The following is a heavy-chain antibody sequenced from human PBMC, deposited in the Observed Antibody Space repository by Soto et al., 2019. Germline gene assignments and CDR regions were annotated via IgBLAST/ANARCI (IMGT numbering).Heavy chain of an antibody. CDR3: ARDMVPYYYGMDV. CDR2: IRTDGVDT. CDR1: GFTFSDYW. J-gene: IGHJ6*02. D-gene: IGHD3-10*01. Sequence: GGSLRLSCAASGFTFSDYWMHWVRQAPGKGLMWVSAIRTDGVDTSYADFVKGRFTISRDNSKNTLYLQMSSLRAEDTAVYYCARDMVPYYYGMDVWGQGTTVTVSS. V-gene: IGHV3-74*01.